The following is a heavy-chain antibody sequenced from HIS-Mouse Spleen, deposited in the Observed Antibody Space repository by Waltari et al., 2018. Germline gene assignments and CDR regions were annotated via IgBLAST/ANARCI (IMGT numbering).Heavy chain of an antibody. CDR2: IDTSGSP. D-gene: IGHD3-3*01. Sequence: QVQLQESGPGLVKPSETLSLTCTVSGGSISSYYWSWIRQPAGKGLEWIGRIDTSGSPNYNPPLKSRVTMLVETSKNQFSLKLSSVTAADTAVYYCARDFHDFWSGYYGGDKKHDAFDIWGQGTMVTVSS. CDR1: GGSISSYY. V-gene: IGHV4-4*07. J-gene: IGHJ3*02. CDR3: ARDFHDFWSGYYGGDKKHDAFDI.